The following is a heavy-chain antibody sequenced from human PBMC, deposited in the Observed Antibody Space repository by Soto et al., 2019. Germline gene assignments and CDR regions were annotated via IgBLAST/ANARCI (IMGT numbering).Heavy chain of an antibody. J-gene: IGHJ4*02. D-gene: IGHD1-26*01. Sequence: PSETLSLTCAVYGGSFSAYYWSWIRQPPGKGLEWIGEINHSENTNYNPSLKSRVTISIDTSKNQFSLKLSSVTAADTAVYYCARRYGSAIDYWGQGTLVTVSS. CDR2: INHSENT. CDR1: GGSFSAYY. CDR3: ARRYGSAIDY. V-gene: IGHV4-34*01.